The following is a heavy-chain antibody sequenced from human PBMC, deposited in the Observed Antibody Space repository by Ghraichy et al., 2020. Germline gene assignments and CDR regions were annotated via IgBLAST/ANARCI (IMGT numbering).Heavy chain of an antibody. Sequence: SLRLSCTASGLTFSNYAMSWVRQAPGKGLEWVSVISGSGGRTYYADSVKGRFTISRDNSQNTLYLQMNSLRAEDTAVYYCAKNEKGFHHFYYYGMDVWGQGTTVTVSS. CDR3: AKNEKGFHHFYYYGMDV. CDR1: GLTFSNYA. CDR2: ISGSGGRT. V-gene: IGHV3-23*01. J-gene: IGHJ6*02.